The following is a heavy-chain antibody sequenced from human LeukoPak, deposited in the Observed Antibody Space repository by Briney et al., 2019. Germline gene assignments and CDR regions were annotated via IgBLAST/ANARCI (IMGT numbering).Heavy chain of an antibody. CDR1: DGSISSSNW. Sequence: PSETLSLTCAVSDGSISSSNWWSWVRQPPGKGLEWIGEIYHSGSTNYNPSLKSRVTISVDKSKNQFSLKLSSVTAADTAVYYCARYCSSTSCFSYGMDVWGKGTTVTVSS. D-gene: IGHD2-2*01. J-gene: IGHJ6*04. V-gene: IGHV4-4*02. CDR3: ARYCSSTSCFSYGMDV. CDR2: IYHSGST.